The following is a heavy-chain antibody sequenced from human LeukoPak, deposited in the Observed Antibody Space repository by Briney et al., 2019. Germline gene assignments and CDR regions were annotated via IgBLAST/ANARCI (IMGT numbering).Heavy chain of an antibody. Sequence: PGGSLRLSCAASGFTFSSYSMNWVRQAPGKGLEWVSSISSSSSYIYYADSVKGRFTISRDNAKNSLYLQMNSLRAEDTAVYYCARGMYYYDSSGYYYRYWGQGTLVTVSS. CDR2: ISSSSSYI. J-gene: IGHJ4*02. D-gene: IGHD3-22*01. CDR3: ARGMYYYDSSGYYYRY. V-gene: IGHV3-21*01. CDR1: GFTFSSYS.